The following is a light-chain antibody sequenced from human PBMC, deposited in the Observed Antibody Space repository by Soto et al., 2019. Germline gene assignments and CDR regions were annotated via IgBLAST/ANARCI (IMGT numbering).Light chain of an antibody. CDR2: EVN. CDR3: SSYAGSSTSV. J-gene: IGLJ1*01. V-gene: IGLV2-23*02. Sequence: QSALTQPASVSGSPGQSITISCTGTSSDVGSYNLVSWYQQHPGKAPRLMIYEVNKRPSGVSNRFSGSKSGNTASLTIFGLQAEDEADYYCSSYAGSSTSVFGTGTKVTVL. CDR1: SSDVGSYNL.